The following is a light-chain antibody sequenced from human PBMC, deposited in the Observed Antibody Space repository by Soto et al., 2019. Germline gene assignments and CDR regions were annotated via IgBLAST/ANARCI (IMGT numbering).Light chain of an antibody. CDR3: QQYGGTPRT. J-gene: IGKJ4*01. Sequence: QSPSTLAFSPVERASLSCQASQSVSNNYSAWYQQKAREATRPLIGAASSGAPGVLDRFRSGGSGKVFSLIISILEAEDFAVYCRQQYGGTPRTFGEGTKVDIK. V-gene: IGKV3-20*01. CDR2: AAS. CDR1: QSVSNNY.